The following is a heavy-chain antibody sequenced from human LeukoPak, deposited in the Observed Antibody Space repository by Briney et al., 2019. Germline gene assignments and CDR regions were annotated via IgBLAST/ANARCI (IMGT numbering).Heavy chain of an antibody. J-gene: IGHJ3*02. D-gene: IGHD6-13*01. CDR2: IRYDGSNK. CDR1: GFSFISYG. CDR3: ASTIAAADAFDI. Sequence: GGFLRLSCAASGFSFISYGMYWVRQAPGKGLESVAFIRYDGSNKYYADSVKGRFTVSRDNSKKTLYLQKNSLRAEDTAVYYFASTIAAADAFDIWGQGTMVTVSS. V-gene: IGHV3-30*02.